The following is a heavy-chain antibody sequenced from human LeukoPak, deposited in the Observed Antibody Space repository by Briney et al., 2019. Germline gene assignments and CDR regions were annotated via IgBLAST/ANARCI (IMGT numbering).Heavy chain of an antibody. CDR2: IYYTAST. V-gene: IGHV4-59*07. J-gene: IGHJ4*02. Sequence: PSDTLSLPCTVSGHSINTYYSRWPRHSPRKGLEWLGYIYYTASTDHNPSLKTRVTITVDTSKPQVSLRLSSVTAADTAVYYCARSGGKYQGLAFDYWGQGALVTVSS. CDR3: ARSGGKYQGLAFDY. D-gene: IGHD2-2*01. CDR1: GHSINTYY.